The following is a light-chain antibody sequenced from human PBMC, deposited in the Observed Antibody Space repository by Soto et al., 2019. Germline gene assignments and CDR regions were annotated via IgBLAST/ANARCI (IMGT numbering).Light chain of an antibody. J-gene: IGKJ1*01. CDR2: DAS. Sequence: DIQMTQSPSTLSGSVVDRVTITCRASQNIRTWLSWYQQKPGKAPNLLIFDASSLHSGVPSRFSGSGSGTEFTLTITSLQPDDFATYYCQHYNPYSGPFGQGTKVDIK. CDR1: QNIRTW. CDR3: QHYNPYSGP. V-gene: IGKV1-5*01.